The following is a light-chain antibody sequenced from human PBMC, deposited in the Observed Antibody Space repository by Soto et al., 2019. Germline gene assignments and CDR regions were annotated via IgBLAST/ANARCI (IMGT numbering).Light chain of an antibody. J-gene: IGLJ1*01. CDR1: SNY. CDR3: CSFAGYYTSYV. V-gene: IGLV2-11*01. CDR2: DVT. Sequence: QSVLTHPRSVSGSPGQSVTISCTGSSNYVSWYQQHPGKAPKLMIYDVTKRPSGVPDRFSGSKSGNTASLTISGLQAEDEADYYCCSFAGYYTSYVFGPGTKVTVL.